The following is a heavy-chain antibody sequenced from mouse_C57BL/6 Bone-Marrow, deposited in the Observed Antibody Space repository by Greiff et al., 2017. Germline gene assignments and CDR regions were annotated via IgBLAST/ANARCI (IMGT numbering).Heavy chain of an antibody. CDR2: IYPENGDT. V-gene: IGHV14-4*01. CDR1: GFNIKDDY. Sequence: EVQLQQSGAELVRPGASVKLSCTASGFNIKDDYMHWVKQRPEQGLEWIGWIYPENGDTEYASKFQGKATITAETSSNTAYLQLSSLTSEDTAVYYCTTTYFDYWGQGTTLTVSS. J-gene: IGHJ2*01. CDR3: TTTYFDY.